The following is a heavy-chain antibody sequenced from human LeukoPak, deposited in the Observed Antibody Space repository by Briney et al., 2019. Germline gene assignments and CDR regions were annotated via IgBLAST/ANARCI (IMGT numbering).Heavy chain of an antibody. CDR3: AKWASDNRAFDL. CDR1: GTSITSYY. Sequence: EKPSETLSLTCTVSGTSITSYYWNWIRQAPGQGPEWIGYGHYSGNTKYNPPLKSRVTISVDTSKNQFSLRLSSVTAADTAVYFCAKWASDNRAFDLWGQGTLVTVSS. V-gene: IGHV4-59*08. D-gene: IGHD2-8*01. CDR2: GHYSGNT. J-gene: IGHJ4*02.